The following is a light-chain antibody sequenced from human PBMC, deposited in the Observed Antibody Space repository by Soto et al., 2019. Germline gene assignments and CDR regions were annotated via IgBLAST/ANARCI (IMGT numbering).Light chain of an antibody. V-gene: IGKV4-1*01. CDR2: AAT. Sequence: DIVMTQSPDSLAVSLVERSTINCKSSHIALSSSNNKNSIAWYQQKPGKVPKVLIYAATSLHSGVPSRFSGSGSGTDFTLTISSLQPEDFATYYCLQDYNYPWTFGQGTKVDIK. J-gene: IGKJ1*01. CDR3: LQDYNYPWT. CDR1: HIALSSSNNKNS.